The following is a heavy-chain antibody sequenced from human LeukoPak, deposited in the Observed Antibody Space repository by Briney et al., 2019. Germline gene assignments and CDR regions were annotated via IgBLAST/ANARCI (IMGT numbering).Heavy chain of an antibody. Sequence: GGTLRLSCAASGFTFSSYGMSWVRQAPGKGLEWVSAISGSGGSTYYADSVKGRFTISRDNSKNTLYLQMNSLRAEDTAVYYCAKAPVTTCSGAYCYPFDYWSQGTLVTVSS. CDR3: AKAPVTTCSGAYCYPFDY. V-gene: IGHV3-23*01. CDR2: ISGSGGST. D-gene: IGHD2-15*01. J-gene: IGHJ4*02. CDR1: GFTFSSYG.